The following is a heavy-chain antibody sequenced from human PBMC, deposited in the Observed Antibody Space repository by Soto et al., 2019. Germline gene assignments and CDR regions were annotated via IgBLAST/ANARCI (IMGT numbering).Heavy chain of an antibody. V-gene: IGHV1-69*06. CDR1: GGTLSDDA. J-gene: IGHJ6*02. CDR3: ARDAVAGGYGMDV. Sequence: QVQLVQSGAEVKKPGSSVKVSCTASGGTLSDDAISWVRQAPGQGLEWMGGIIPISRTANYAQKFQGRVTITADTSTSTAYMEVSSLRSQDTAIYYCARDAVAGGYGMDVWGQGTAVTVSS. CDR2: IIPISRTA. D-gene: IGHD6-19*01.